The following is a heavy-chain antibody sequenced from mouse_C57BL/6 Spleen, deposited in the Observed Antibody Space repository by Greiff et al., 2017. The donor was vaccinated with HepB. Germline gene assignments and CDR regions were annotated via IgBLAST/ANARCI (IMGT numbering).Heavy chain of an antibody. D-gene: IGHD1-1*01. Sequence: QVQLQQPGAELVMPGASVKLSCKASGYTFTSYWMHWVKQRPGQGLEWIGEIDPSDSYTNYNQKFKGKSTLTVDKSSSTAYMQLSSLTSEDSAVYYCARRGLYYYGSSPWFAYWGQGTLVTVSA. V-gene: IGHV1-69*01. CDR3: ARRGLYYYGSSPWFAY. CDR1: GYTFTSYW. J-gene: IGHJ3*01. CDR2: IDPSDSYT.